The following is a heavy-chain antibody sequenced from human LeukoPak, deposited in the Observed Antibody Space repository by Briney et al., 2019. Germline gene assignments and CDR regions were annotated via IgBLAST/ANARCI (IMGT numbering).Heavy chain of an antibody. CDR3: ARAGSSWLYTYYFDY. Sequence: GGSLRLSCAASGFTFSNYGMHWVRQAPGKGLEWVAVISYDGTNKYYADSVKGRFTISRDNSKNTLYLQMNSLRAEDTAVYYCARAGSSWLYTYYFDYWGQGTLVTVSS. D-gene: IGHD6-13*01. CDR2: ISYDGTNK. V-gene: IGHV3-30*03. CDR1: GFTFSNYG. J-gene: IGHJ4*02.